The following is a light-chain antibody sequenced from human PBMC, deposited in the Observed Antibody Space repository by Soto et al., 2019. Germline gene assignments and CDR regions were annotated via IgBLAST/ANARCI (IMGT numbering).Light chain of an antibody. Sequence: DIQLTQSPSSLSAYVGDRVSITCRASQGISNYLAWYQQKPGKVPKLLIYGASTLQSGVPSRFSGSGAGTDFTLTMSSLQVEDVATYYCQKYVRAAFTFGPGTKVDVK. CDR1: QGISNY. J-gene: IGKJ3*01. CDR3: QKYVRAAFT. V-gene: IGKV1-27*01. CDR2: GAS.